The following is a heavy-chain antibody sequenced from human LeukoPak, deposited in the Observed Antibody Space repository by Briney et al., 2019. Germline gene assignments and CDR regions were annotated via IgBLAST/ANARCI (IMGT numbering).Heavy chain of an antibody. CDR1: GYSFTSYL. CDR2: INPGDSSR. Sequence: GESLKVSCMGSGYSFTSYLIGWVRLMPGKGLECMGIINPGDSSRRYSRCFHGQVTISADKSISTAYLQWSSLKASDTAMYYCARQIHCSSASCPVYAFDIWGQGTLVTVSS. J-gene: IGHJ3*02. V-gene: IGHV5-51*01. D-gene: IGHD2-2*01. CDR3: ARQIHCSSASCPVYAFDI.